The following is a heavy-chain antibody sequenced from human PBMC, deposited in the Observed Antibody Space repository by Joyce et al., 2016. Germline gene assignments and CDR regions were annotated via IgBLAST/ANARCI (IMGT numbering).Heavy chain of an antibody. V-gene: IGHV5-10-1*03. CDR3: ARHVTDWFDP. D-gene: IGHD3-10*02. J-gene: IGHJ5*02. CDR1: GYSFTSHW. Sequence: EVQLVQSGAEVKKPGESQRISCKGSGYSFTSHWISWVRQMPGKGLEWMGRIYPRDSYTDYSPSFEGHVTISVDKTISAAYLQWSSLRASDTAIYYCARHVTDWFDPWGQGTLVTVSS. CDR2: IYPRDSYT.